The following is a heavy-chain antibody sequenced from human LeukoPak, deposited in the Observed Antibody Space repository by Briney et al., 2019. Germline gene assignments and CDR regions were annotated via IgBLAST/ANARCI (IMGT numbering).Heavy chain of an antibody. CDR1: GFTFSSYA. CDR2: ISYDGSNK. J-gene: IGHJ6*03. V-gene: IGHV3-30*04. Sequence: GGSLRLSCAASGFTFSSYAMHWVRQAPGKGLEWVAVISYDGSNKYYADSVKGRSTISRDNSKNTLYLQMNSLRAEDTAVYYCAREHDFWFYMDVWGKGTTVTVSS. CDR3: AREHDFWFYMDV. D-gene: IGHD3-3*01.